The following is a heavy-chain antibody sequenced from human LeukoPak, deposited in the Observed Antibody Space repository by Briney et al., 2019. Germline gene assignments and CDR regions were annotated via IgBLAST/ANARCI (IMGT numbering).Heavy chain of an antibody. J-gene: IGHJ6*02. V-gene: IGHV3-72*01. CDR3: ARENFYYYGMDV. Sequence: GGSLRLSCAASGFTFSDHYMDWVRQAPGKGLEWVGRTRNKANNYTTEYAASVKGRFTISRDDSKNSLYLQMNSLKTEDTAVYYCARENFYYYGMDVWGQGTTVTVSS. CDR1: GFTFSDHY. CDR2: TRNKANNYTT.